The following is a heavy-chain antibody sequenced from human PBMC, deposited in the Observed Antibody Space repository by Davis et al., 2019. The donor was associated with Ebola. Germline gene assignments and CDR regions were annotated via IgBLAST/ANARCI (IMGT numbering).Heavy chain of an antibody. CDR3: AKDVRREAAALQY. J-gene: IGHJ4*02. V-gene: IGHV3-30*18. Sequence: PGGSLRLSCAASGFTFSYYGISWVRQASGKGLEWVAVIPFYGNSKYYQDSVKGRFTISRDNSKNTVFRQMNSLRPEDTAVYYCAKDVRREAAALQYWAQGTLVTVSS. D-gene: IGHD6-25*01. CDR2: IPFYGNSK. CDR1: GFTFSYYG.